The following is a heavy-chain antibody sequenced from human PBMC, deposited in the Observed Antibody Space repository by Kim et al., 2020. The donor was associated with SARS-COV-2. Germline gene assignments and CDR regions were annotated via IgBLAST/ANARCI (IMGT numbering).Heavy chain of an antibody. Sequence: GGSLRLSCAASGFTFSSYGMHWVRQAPGKGLEWVAVISYDGSNKYYADSVKGRFTISRDNSKNTLYLQMNSLRAEDTAVYYCARDKGLGSRTGYYYGMDVWGQGTTVTVSS. V-gene: IGHV3-33*05. CDR1: GFTFSSYG. CDR3: ARDKGLGSRTGYYYGMDV. J-gene: IGHJ6*02. D-gene: IGHD2-8*02. CDR2: ISYDGSNK.